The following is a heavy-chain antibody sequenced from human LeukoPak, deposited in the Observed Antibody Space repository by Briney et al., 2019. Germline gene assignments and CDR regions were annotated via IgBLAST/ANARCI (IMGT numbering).Heavy chain of an antibody. J-gene: IGHJ5*02. V-gene: IGHV3-11*01. Sequence: GGALRLSCAASGFTFSDYYMSWIRQAPGKGLEWVSYISSSGSTIYYADSVKGRFTISRDNAKNSLYLQMNSLRAEDTAVYYCARGVLPAAIGNWFDPWGQGTLVTVSS. CDR1: GFTFSDYY. CDR2: ISSSGSTI. CDR3: ARGVLPAAIGNWFDP. D-gene: IGHD2-2*02.